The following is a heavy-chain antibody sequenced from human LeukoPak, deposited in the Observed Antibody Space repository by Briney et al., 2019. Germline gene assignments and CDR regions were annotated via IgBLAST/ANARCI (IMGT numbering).Heavy chain of an antibody. CDR3: SKPDCSSTSCYNLDS. V-gene: IGHV3-23*01. CDR1: GFTFSSYT. J-gene: IGHJ4*02. Sequence: GGSLRLSCAASGFTFSSYTMRWVRQAPGKGLEWVSDISGSGDSTYYADSVKGLFTISRDNSKNTLYLQINSLRAEDTAVYYCSKPDCSSTSCYNLDSWGQGTLVTVSS. D-gene: IGHD2-2*02. CDR2: ISGSGDST.